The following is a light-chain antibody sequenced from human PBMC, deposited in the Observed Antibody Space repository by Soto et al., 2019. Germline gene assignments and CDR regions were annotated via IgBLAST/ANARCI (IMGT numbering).Light chain of an antibody. CDR2: KAS. CDR3: QQFHSFSPT. J-gene: IGKJ1*01. V-gene: IGKV1-5*03. CDR1: QSISSW. Sequence: DIQMTQSPSTLSASVGDRVTITCRASQSISSWLAWYQQKPGKAPKLLIYKASSLESGVPSRFSGSGSGTEFTRTISSLQPDDLATYYCQQFHSFSPTFGQGTKLEIK.